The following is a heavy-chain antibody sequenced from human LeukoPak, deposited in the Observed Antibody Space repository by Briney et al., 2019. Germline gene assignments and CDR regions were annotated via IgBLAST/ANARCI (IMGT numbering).Heavy chain of an antibody. D-gene: IGHD4-17*01. Sequence: GGSLRLSCAAPGFTVSSNYMSWVRPAPGKGLEWVSVIYSGGNTYYADSVKGRFTISRDNSKNTLYLQMNSLRAEDTAVYYCARDRGYGDYAYLGYGGRGTLVSVS. CDR2: IYSGGNT. V-gene: IGHV3-53*01. J-gene: IGHJ4*02. CDR1: GFTVSSNY. CDR3: ARDRGYGDYAYLGY.